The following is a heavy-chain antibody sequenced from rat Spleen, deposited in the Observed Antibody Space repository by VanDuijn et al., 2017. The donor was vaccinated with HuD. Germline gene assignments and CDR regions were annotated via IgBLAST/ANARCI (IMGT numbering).Heavy chain of an antibody. V-gene: IGHV2-13*01. CDR3: AREDNQGAY. Sequence: QVQLQESGPGLVQPSQTLSLTCTVSGFSLSSYGVIWVRQPPGKGLEWMGVIWGNGNTNYNSALKSRLSISRDTSKSQVYLKRNSLQPEDSATYYCAREDNQGAYWGQGTLVTVSS. CDR1: GFSLSSYG. D-gene: IGHD1-10*01. CDR2: IWGNGNT. J-gene: IGHJ3*01.